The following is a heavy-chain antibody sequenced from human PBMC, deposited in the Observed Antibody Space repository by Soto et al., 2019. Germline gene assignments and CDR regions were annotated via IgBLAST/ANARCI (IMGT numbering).Heavy chain of an antibody. CDR3: AKDFPQFRIFYAFDC. D-gene: IGHD3-3*01. CDR1: GFTFSNHA. Sequence: EVQLLESGGGLLQPGGSLRLSCAASGFTFSNHAMSWVRQAPGKGLEWVSAISGGGDTTYYAESVKGRFTISRDNSKNTLYLQMNSLRAEDAAVYYCAKDFPQFRIFYAFDCWGQGALVTVSS. V-gene: IGHV3-23*01. CDR2: ISGGGDTT. J-gene: IGHJ4*02.